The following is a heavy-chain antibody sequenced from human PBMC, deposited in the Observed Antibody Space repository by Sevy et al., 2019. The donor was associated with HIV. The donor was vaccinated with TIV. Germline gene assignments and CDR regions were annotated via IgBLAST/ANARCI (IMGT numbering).Heavy chain of an antibody. CDR3: AATATHLDY. CDR2: IWYEGSTT. CDR1: GFTFSSFG. D-gene: IGHD2-15*01. V-gene: IGHV3-33*01. J-gene: IGHJ4*02. Sequence: GGSLRLSCAASGFTFSSFGMHWVRQAPGKGLEWVAVIWYEGSTTYYADSVRGRFTISRDSSNNTLYLQMNSLRADDMAGYYWAATATHLDYWGQGTLVTVSS.